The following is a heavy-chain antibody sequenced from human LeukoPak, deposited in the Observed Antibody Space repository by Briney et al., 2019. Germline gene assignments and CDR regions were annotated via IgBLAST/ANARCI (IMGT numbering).Heavy chain of an antibody. Sequence: GGSLRLSCAASGFTFNNYEMNWVRQAPGKGLEWVSYISSNGNTVYYADSVKGRFTISRDNAKNSLFLQMNSPRVEDTAVYYCARENDILTGYPRNYFDPWGQGTLVTVSS. CDR3: ARENDILTGYPRNYFDP. CDR1: GFTFNNYE. V-gene: IGHV3-48*03. D-gene: IGHD3-9*01. J-gene: IGHJ5*02. CDR2: ISSNGNTV.